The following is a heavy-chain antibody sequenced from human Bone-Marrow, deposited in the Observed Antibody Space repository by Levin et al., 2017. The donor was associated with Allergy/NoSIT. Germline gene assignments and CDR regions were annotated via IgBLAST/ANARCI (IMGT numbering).Heavy chain of an antibody. Sequence: PGGSLRLSCAASGFTLSSVWMIWIRQAPGKGLEWVASINQHGSEEFYVDSVKGRFTISRDSARKSLYLQMNSLRAEDKAVYYCARDLAGVGGKGTTVTVSS. D-gene: IGHD6-19*01. J-gene: IGHJ6*04. CDR1: GFTLSSVW. CDR3: ARDLAGV. CDR2: INQHGSEE. V-gene: IGHV3-7*03.